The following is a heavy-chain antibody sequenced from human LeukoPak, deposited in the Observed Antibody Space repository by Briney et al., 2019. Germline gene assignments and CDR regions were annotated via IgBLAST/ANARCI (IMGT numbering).Heavy chain of an antibody. V-gene: IGHV4-39*07. CDR3: ARDRRGYGDFRYFDY. D-gene: IGHD4-17*01. CDR1: NGSIGSTVYY. CDR2: IYYSGST. J-gene: IGHJ4*02. Sequence: SETLSLTCAVSNGSIGSTVYYWAWIRQPPGKGLEWIGSIYYSGSTYYNPSLKSRVTISVDTSKNQFSLKLSSVTAADSAMYYCARDRRGYGDFRYFDYWGQGTLVSVTS.